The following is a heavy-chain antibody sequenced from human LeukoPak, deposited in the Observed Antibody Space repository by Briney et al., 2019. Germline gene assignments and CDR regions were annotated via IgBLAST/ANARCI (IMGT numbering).Heavy chain of an antibody. D-gene: IGHD3-22*01. Sequence: GGSLRLSCAAPGFTFDDYAMHWVRQAPGKGLEWVSLISWDGGSTYYADSVKGRFTISRDNSKNSLYLQMNSLRAEDTAVYYCARVRSYYYDSSGYRTNGSHAFDIWGQGTMVTVSS. CDR2: ISWDGGST. V-gene: IGHV3-43D*03. CDR1: GFTFDDYA. CDR3: ARVRSYYYDSSGYRTNGSHAFDI. J-gene: IGHJ3*02.